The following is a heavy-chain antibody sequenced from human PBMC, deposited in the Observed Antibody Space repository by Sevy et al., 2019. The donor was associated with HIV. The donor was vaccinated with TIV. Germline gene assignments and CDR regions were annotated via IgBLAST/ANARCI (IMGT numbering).Heavy chain of an antibody. V-gene: IGHV4-59*08. CDR1: GGSISSYY. CDR2: IYYSGST. Sequence: LSLTCTVSGGSISSYYWSWIRQPPGKGLEWIGYIYYSGSTNYNPSLKSRVTISVDTSKNQFSLKLSSVTAADTAVYYCARAAYDILTGYYYYMDVWGKGTTVTVSS. J-gene: IGHJ6*03. CDR3: ARAAYDILTGYYYYMDV. D-gene: IGHD3-9*01.